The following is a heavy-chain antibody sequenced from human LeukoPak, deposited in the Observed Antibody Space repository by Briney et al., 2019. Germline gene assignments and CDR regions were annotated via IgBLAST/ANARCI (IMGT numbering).Heavy chain of an antibody. D-gene: IGHD1-26*01. CDR3: AREAHYPQMNTFLITVAS. Sequence: GESLRLSCAASGFTFDDYTMHWVRQAPGKGLEWVSVIYSGGSTYYADSVKGRFTISRDNSKNTLYLQMNSLRAEDTALYYCAREAHYPQMNTFLITVASWGQGALVTVSS. CDR1: GFTFDDYT. CDR2: IYSGGST. J-gene: IGHJ4*02. V-gene: IGHV3-23*03.